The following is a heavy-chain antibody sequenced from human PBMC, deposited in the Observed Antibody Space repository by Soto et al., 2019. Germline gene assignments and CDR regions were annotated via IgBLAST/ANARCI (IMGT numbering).Heavy chain of an antibody. CDR3: AVPFYDFVLDY. D-gene: IGHD3-3*01. Sequence: ASVKVSCKASGGTFSSYAISWVRQAPGQGLEWMGGIIPIFGTANYAQKFQGRVTITADESTSTAYMELSSLRSEDTAVYYCAVPFYDFVLDYWGQGTLVTVSS. CDR2: IIPIFGTA. V-gene: IGHV1-69*13. J-gene: IGHJ4*02. CDR1: GGTFSSYA.